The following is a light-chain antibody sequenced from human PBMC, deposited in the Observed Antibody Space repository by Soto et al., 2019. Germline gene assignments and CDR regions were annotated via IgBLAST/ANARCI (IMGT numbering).Light chain of an antibody. CDR1: SSDVGSYNL. CDR2: EGS. J-gene: IGLJ2*01. V-gene: IGLV2-23*01. Sequence: QSALTQPASVSGSPGQSITISCTGTSSDVGSYNLVSWYQQHPGKAPKLMIYEGSKRPSGVSNRFSGSKSGNTASLTISGLRAEDEADYYCCSYAGSSTPYVVFGGGTKLTVL. CDR3: CSYAGSSTPYVV.